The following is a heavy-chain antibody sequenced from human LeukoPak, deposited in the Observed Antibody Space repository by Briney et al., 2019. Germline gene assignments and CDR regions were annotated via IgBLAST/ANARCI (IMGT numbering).Heavy chain of an antibody. Sequence: GGSLRLSCAASGFTFSSYAMSWVRQAPGKGLEWVSAISGSGGSTYYADSVKGRFTISRDNSKNTLYLQMNSLRAEDTAVYYCARDSGYSGSYDQWGQGTLVTVSS. CDR1: GFTFSSYA. CDR2: ISGSGGST. D-gene: IGHD1-26*01. V-gene: IGHV3-23*01. CDR3: ARDSGYSGSYDQ. J-gene: IGHJ5*02.